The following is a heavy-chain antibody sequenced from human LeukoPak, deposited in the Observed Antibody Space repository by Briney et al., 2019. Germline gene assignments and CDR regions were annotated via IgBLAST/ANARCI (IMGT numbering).Heavy chain of an antibody. CDR1: GYTFTSYG. J-gene: IGHJ4*02. V-gene: IGHV1-18*01. CDR2: ISAYNGNT. CDR3: ARDYYYDSSGYTTPFDY. D-gene: IGHD3-22*01. Sequence: ASVKVSCKASGYTFTSYGISWVGQAPGQGLEWMGWISAYNGNTNYAQKLQGRVTMTTDTSTSTAYMELRSLRSDDTAVYYCARDYYYDSSGYTTPFDYWGQGTLVTVSS.